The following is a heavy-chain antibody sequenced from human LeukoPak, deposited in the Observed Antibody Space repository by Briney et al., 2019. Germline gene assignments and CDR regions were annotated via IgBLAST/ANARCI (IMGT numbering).Heavy chain of an antibody. D-gene: IGHD2-21*01. CDR3: ARITFVVEGYGMDV. CDR2: IYHSGST. J-gene: IGHJ6*02. CDR1: GGSISSGGYY. Sequence: SETLSLTCTVSGGSISSGGYYWSWIRQPPGKGLEWIGYIYHSGSTYYNPSLKSRVTISVDRSKNQFSLSLSSVTAADTAVYYCARITFVVEGYGMDVWGQGTTVTVSS. V-gene: IGHV4-30-2*01.